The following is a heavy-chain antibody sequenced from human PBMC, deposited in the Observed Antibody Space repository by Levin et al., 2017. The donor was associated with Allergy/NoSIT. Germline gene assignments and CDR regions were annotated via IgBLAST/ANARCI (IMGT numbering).Heavy chain of an antibody. CDR1: GGSISRYY. CDR3: AVAPLGDSPTFDY. CDR2: ILSGGST. Sequence: PSETLSLTCTFSGGSISRYYWSWIRQPPGKGLEYIGYILSGGSTNSNPSLKSRVAISLDTSKSQFSLRLNSVTAADTAMYYCAVAPLGDSPTFDYWGRGILVTVSS. D-gene: IGHD3-16*01. V-gene: IGHV4-4*09. J-gene: IGHJ4*02.